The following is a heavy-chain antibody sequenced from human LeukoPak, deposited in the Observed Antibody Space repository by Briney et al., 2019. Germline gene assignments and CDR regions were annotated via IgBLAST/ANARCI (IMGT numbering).Heavy chain of an antibody. J-gene: IGHJ4*02. CDR3: ARDYIVVVPAAGWTDYFDY. V-gene: IGHV4-4*07. CDR2: IYTSGST. CDR1: GGSISSYY. Sequence: PSETLSLTCTVSGGSISSYYWSWIRQPAGKGLEWIGRIYTSGSTNYNPSLKSRVTMSVDTSKNQCSLKLSSVTAADTAVYYCARDYIVVVPAAGWTDYFDYWGQGTLVTVSS. D-gene: IGHD2-2*01.